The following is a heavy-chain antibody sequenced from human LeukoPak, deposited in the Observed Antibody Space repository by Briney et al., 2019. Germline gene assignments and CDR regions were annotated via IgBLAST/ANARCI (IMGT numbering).Heavy chain of an antibody. CDR1: GFTFSYYG. CDR2: IWSDGINK. V-gene: IGHV3-33*06. CDR3: AKDRGNGYSHFDY. D-gene: IGHD5-24*01. J-gene: IGHJ4*02. Sequence: GGSLRLSCSASGFTFSYYGMHWVRQAPGKGLEWVAVIWSDGINKNFLDSVKGRFIISRDNSNNTLYLQMNSLRAEDTAVYYCAKDRGNGYSHFDYWGQGTLVTVSS.